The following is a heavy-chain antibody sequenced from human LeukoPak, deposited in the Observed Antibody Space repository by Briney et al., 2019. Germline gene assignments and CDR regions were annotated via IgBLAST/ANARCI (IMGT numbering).Heavy chain of an antibody. D-gene: IGHD2-8*01. Sequence: GGSLRLSCAASGFRFSSHWMSWVRQAPGEGLEGVGNIKYDGSERQYVDSVKGRFTISRDNAKNSLYLQMSSLRAEDTAIYYCARDHPSPGVYFDFWGQGALVTVSS. CDR1: GFRFSSHW. CDR2: IKYDGSER. J-gene: IGHJ4*02. CDR3: ARDHPSPGVYFDF. V-gene: IGHV3-7*03.